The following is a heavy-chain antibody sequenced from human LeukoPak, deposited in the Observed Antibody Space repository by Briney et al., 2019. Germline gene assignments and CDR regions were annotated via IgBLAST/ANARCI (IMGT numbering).Heavy chain of an antibody. CDR3: AKAPAASCMGSNCYHFDW. CDR1: GFTFNTYA. V-gene: IGHV3-23*01. Sequence: GGSLRLSCAASGFTFNTYAMSWVRQAPGKRLEWVAAISASDPGTYYADSVKGRFTISRDNSKNTLFLQMNSLRAEDTAVYYCAKAPAASCMGSNCYHFDWWGQGTLVTVSS. D-gene: IGHD2-21*02. J-gene: IGHJ4*02. CDR2: ISASDPGT.